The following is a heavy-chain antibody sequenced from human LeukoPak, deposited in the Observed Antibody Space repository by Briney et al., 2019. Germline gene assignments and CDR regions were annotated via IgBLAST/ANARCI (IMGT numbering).Heavy chain of an antibody. CDR2: ISSSGSTI. CDR1: GFTFSSYA. CDR3: ARDDGFGDYGPYGMDV. J-gene: IGHJ6*02. D-gene: IGHD4-17*01. Sequence: GGSLRLSCAASGFTFSSYAMSWIRQAPGKGLEWVSYISSSGSTIYYADSVKGRFTISRDNAKNSLYLQMDSLRAEDTAVYYCARDDGFGDYGPYGMDVWGQGTTVTVSS. V-gene: IGHV3-11*01.